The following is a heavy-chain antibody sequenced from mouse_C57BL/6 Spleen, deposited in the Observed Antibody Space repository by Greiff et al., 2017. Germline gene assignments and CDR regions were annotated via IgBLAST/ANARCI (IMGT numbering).Heavy chain of an antibody. CDR1: GYTFTSYW. CDR3: AREGYFGG. Sequence: QVQLQQPGAELVKPGASVKLSCKASGYTFTSYWMQWVKQRPGQGLEWIGEIDPSDSYTNYNQKFKGKATLTVDTSSSTAYMQLSSLPSEDSAVYYCAREGYFGGWGQGTTLTVAS. CDR2: IDPSDSYT. V-gene: IGHV1-50*01. J-gene: IGHJ2*01.